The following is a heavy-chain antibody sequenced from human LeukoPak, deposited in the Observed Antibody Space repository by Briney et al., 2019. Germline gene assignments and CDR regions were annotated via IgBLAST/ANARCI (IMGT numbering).Heavy chain of an antibody. CDR1: GFTFSDYY. Sequence: GGSLRLSCAASGFTFSDYYMSWIRQAPGKGLEWISYISSSGDTIFCADSVKGRFTISRDNAKNSLYLQMNSLRAEDTAVYYCARRGASSGGLDYWGQGTLVTVSS. CDR3: ARRGASSGGLDY. J-gene: IGHJ4*02. D-gene: IGHD6-19*01. CDR2: ISSSGDTI. V-gene: IGHV3-11*04.